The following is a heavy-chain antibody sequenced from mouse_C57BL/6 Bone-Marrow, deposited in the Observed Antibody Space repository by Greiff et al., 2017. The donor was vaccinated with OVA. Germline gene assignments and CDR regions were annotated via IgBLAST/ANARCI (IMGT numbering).Heavy chain of an antibody. V-gene: IGHV1-26*01. CDR2: INPNNGGT. CDR1: GYTFTDYY. D-gene: IGHD2-12*01. CDR3: AIRQGPHWYAMDY. Sequence: EVQLLQSGPELVKPGASVKISCKASGYTFTDYYMNWVKQSHGKSLEWIGDINPNNGGTSYNQKFTGKATLTVDKSSSTAYMELRSLTSEDSAVYYCAIRQGPHWYAMDYWGQGTSVTVSS. J-gene: IGHJ4*01.